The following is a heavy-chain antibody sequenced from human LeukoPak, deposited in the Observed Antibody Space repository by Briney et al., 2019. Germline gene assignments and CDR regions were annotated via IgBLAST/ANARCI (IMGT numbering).Heavy chain of an antibody. CDR3: ATGGRSGVALEQ. CDR1: GFIASSNY. D-gene: IGHD3-3*01. V-gene: IGHV3-53*01. Sequence: PGGSLRLSCVVSGFIASSNYMTWVRQAPGKGLDWISRIYSGGCTYYADSVMGGFTISRDNSKSTLFLRMNSLKAEDTAVYYCATGGRSGVALEQWGQGTLVTVSS. J-gene: IGHJ4*02. CDR2: IYSGGCT.